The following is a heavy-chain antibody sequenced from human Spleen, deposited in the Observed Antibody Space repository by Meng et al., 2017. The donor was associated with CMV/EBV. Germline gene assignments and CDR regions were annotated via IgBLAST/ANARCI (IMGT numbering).Heavy chain of an antibody. D-gene: IGHD3-22*01. CDR2: ISAYNDNT. CDR3: AVGDSNGYYSLDAFHI. CDR1: GYPFTSYG. V-gene: IGHV1-18*01. J-gene: IGHJ3*02. Sequence: ASVKVSCKASGYPFTSYGISWVRQAPGQGLEWMGWISAYNDNTNYAQKFQGRVTMTTDTSTSTVYMELRRLRSDDTAVYYCAVGDSNGYYSLDAFHIWGQGTRVTVSS.